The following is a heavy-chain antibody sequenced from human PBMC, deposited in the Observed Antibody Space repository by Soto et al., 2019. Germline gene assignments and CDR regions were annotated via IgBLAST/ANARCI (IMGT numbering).Heavy chain of an antibody. CDR3: AGSSAGYGMDV. Sequence: EVQLVESGGGLVQPGGSLRLSCAASGFTVSSNYMSWVRQAPGKGLEWVSVIYSGGSTYYADSVKGRFTISRHNYKNTLYLQMNSLRDEDTAVYYCAGSSAGYGMDVWGQGTTVTVSS. CDR1: GFTVSSNY. V-gene: IGHV3-53*04. CDR2: IYSGGST. J-gene: IGHJ6*02. D-gene: IGHD6-19*01.